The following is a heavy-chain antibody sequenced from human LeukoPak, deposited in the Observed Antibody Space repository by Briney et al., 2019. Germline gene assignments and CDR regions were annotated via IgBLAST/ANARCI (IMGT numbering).Heavy chain of an antibody. CDR2: IYYSGST. CDR3: ARHAIGGYSYGYPFDY. Sequence: SETLSLTCTVSGGSISSYYWGWIRQPPGKGLEWIGSIYYSGSTYYNPSLKSRVTISVDTSKNQFSLKLSSVTAADTAVYYCARHAIGGYSYGYPFDYWGQGTLVTVSS. D-gene: IGHD5-18*01. CDR1: GGSISSYY. V-gene: IGHV4-39*01. J-gene: IGHJ4*02.